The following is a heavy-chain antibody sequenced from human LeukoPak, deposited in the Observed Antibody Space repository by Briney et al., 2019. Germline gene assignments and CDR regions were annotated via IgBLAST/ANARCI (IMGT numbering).Heavy chain of an antibody. J-gene: IGHJ4*02. V-gene: IGHV1-69*13. CDR2: IIPIFGTA. Sequence: SVKVSCKASGGTFSSYAISWVRQAPGQGLEWMGGIIPIFGTANYAQKFQGRVTITADESTSTAYMELSSLRSEETAVYYCARDLPPLGGSYKMGGFDYWGQGTLVTVSS. CDR3: ARDLPPLGGSYKMGGFDY. CDR1: GGTFSSYA. D-gene: IGHD1-26*01.